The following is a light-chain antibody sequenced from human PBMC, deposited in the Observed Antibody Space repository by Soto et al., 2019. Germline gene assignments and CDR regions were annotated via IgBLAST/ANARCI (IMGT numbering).Light chain of an antibody. CDR3: QQYSRYSRT. J-gene: IGKJ1*01. V-gene: IGKV1-5*01. CDR1: QVITRW. Sequence: DIPMTQSPSTLSASLGERATIXWRASQVITRWLAWYQQKPGKAPKLLIFDASTLESGVPARFSGSGSGTEFTLTISSLQPDDFATYYCQQYSRYSRTFGQGTKVDIK. CDR2: DAS.